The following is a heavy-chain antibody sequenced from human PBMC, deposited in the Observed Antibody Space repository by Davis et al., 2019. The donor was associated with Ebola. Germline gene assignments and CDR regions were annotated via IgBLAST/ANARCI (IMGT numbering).Heavy chain of an antibody. V-gene: IGHV4-59*08. J-gene: IGHJ4*02. CDR2: IYYSGST. D-gene: IGHD6-19*01. CDR1: GGSISSYY. Sequence: SETLSLTCTVSGGSISSYYWSWIRQPPGKGLERIGYIYYSGSTNYNPSLKSRVTISVDTSKNQFSLKLSSVTAADTAVYYCARHQGALYSSGWYVLGYWGQGTLVTVSS. CDR3: ARHQGALYSSGWYVLGY.